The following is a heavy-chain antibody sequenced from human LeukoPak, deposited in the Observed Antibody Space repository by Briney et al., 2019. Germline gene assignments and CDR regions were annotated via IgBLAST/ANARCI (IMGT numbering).Heavy chain of an antibody. CDR2: ISNSGHSV. Sequence: GGSLRLSCAASGFTFSSYEMNWVRQAPGKGLEWVSYISNSGHSVYYADSVQGQFTISRDNTKNSLYLQVNSLRAEDTAVYYCTGRLVEDYWGQGTLVTVSS. CDR1: GFTFSSYE. J-gene: IGHJ4*02. CDR3: TGRLVEDY. D-gene: IGHD6-19*01. V-gene: IGHV3-48*03.